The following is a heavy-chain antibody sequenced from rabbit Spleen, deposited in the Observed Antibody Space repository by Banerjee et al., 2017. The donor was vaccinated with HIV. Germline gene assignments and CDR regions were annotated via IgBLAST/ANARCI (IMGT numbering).Heavy chain of an antibody. CDR3: ARGGYGLDNGVNDL. CDR2: INTVTGKT. CDR1: GVSFSDRDV. Sequence: EQLEESGGGLVKPEGSLTLTCEASGVSFSDRDVMCWVRQAPGKGLEWIACINTVTGKTVSASWAKGRFIMSKAASTTVTLQMTSLTAADTATYFCARGGYGLDNGVNDLWGPGTLVTVS. D-gene: IGHD6-1*01. J-gene: IGHJ4*01. V-gene: IGHV1S45*01.